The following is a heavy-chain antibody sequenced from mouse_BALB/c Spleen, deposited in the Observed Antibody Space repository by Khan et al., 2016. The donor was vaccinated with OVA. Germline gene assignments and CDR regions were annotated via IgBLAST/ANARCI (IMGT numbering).Heavy chain of an antibody. CDR3: ARSHYDVYPYYFDY. Sequence: QVQLQQSGAELVRPGASVKLSCKASGYSFTSYWMNWVKQRPGQGLEWIGMIHPSDNETRLNQKFKDKATLTVDKSSSTAYMQLSSPTSEDSAVYYRARSHYDVYPYYFDYWGQGTTLTVSS. CDR1: GYSFTSYW. J-gene: IGHJ2*01. CDR2: IHPSDNET. V-gene: IGHV1-74*01. D-gene: IGHD2-3*01.